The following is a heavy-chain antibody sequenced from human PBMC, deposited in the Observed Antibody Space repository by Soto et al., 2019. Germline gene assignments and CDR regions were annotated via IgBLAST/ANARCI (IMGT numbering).Heavy chain of an antibody. CDR3: VRQRTSVLTQAYFDY. CDR2: VYYRGRS. CDR1: GGSVSNSNYY. Sequence: PSETLSLTCTVSGGSVSNSNYYWGWIRQSPGKGLEWIGSVYYRGRSYSKSSVKSQVTISVDTSKNQFSLNLNSVTASDTAVYFCVRQRTSVLTQAYFDYWGPGALVTVS. D-gene: IGHD2-8*01. V-gene: IGHV4-39*01. J-gene: IGHJ4*02.